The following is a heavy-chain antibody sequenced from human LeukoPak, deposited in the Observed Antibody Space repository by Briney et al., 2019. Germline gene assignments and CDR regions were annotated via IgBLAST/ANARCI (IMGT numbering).Heavy chain of an antibody. Sequence: SETLSLTCTVSGGSISSGGYYWSWIRQHPGKGLEWIGYIYYSGSTYYNLSLKSRVTISVDTSKNQFSLKLSSVTAADTAVYYCARDRGPYSGYDSYYFDYRGQGTLVTVSS. D-gene: IGHD5-12*01. CDR2: IYYSGST. J-gene: IGHJ4*02. CDR3: ARDRGPYSGYDSYYFDY. CDR1: GGSISSGGYY. V-gene: IGHV4-31*03.